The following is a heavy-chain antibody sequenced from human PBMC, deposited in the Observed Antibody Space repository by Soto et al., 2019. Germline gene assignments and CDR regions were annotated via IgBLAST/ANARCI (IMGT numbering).Heavy chain of an antibody. CDR3: ARVGALKEAPYYYYGMDV. J-gene: IGHJ6*02. CDR2: ISSSSSYI. CDR1: GFTFSRYS. Sequence: EVQLVESGGGLVKPGGSLRLSCAASGFTFSRYSMNWVRQAPGKGLEWVSSISSSSSYIYYADSVKGRFTISRDNAKNSLYLQMNSLRAEDTAVYYCARVGALKEAPYYYYGMDVWGQGTTVTVSS. D-gene: IGHD3-16*01. V-gene: IGHV3-21*01.